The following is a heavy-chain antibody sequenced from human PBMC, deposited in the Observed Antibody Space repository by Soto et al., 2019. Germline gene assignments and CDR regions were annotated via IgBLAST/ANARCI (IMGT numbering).Heavy chain of an antibody. J-gene: IGHJ6*02. V-gene: IGHV1-18*01. D-gene: IGHD1-1*01. CDR3: ARDTPSRYSEAYYYYGMHV. CDR1: GYTFTSYG. Sequence: ASVKVSCKASGYTFTSYGISWVRQAPGQGLEWMGWISAYNGNTNYAQKLQGRVTMTTDTSTSTAYMELRSLRSDDTAVYYCARDTPSRYSEAYYYYGMHVWGQATTVTVFS. CDR2: ISAYNGNT.